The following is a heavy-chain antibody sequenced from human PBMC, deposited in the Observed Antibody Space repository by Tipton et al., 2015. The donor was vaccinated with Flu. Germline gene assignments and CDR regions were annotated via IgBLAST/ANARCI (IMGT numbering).Heavy chain of an antibody. V-gene: IGHV4-39*01. CDR2: IYPSGTT. CDR3: ARLSYYDVDLKNFYFDY. Sequence: TLSLTCTVSSGSIRSTNYFCAWIRQPPGKRLALIGSIYPSGTTYYNPPLKSRVTISVDTSKSQFSLKLRTVTAADTAVYYCARLSYYDVDLKNFYFDYWGQGALVTVSS. CDR1: SGSIRSTNYF. J-gene: IGHJ4*02. D-gene: IGHD3-10*02.